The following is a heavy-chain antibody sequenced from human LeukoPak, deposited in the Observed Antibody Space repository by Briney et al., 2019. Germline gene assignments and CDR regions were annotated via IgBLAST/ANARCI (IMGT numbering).Heavy chain of an antibody. J-gene: IGHJ4*02. V-gene: IGHV4-59*11. CDR2: IYHSGST. Sequence: SETLSLTCTVSGGSISGHYWSWIRQPPGKGLEWIGYIYHSGSTYYNPSLKSRVTISVDRSKNQFSLKLSSVTAADTAVYYCARAASPGTFDYWGQGTLVTVSS. CDR1: GGSISGHY. CDR3: ARAASPGTFDY. D-gene: IGHD1-1*01.